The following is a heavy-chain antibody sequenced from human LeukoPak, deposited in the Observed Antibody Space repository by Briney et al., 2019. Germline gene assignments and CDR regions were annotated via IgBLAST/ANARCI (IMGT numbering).Heavy chain of an antibody. CDR2: FYSSGSP. V-gene: IGHV4-59*01. Sequence: SETLSLTCTVSGGSISGYYWSWIRLPPGKGLEWIGYFYSSGSPNYNPSLKSRVTISVDTSKNQLSLKLSSVAAADTAVYYCARNRGNGNWFDPWGQGTLVTVSS. D-gene: IGHD2-8*01. CDR3: ARNRGNGNWFDP. J-gene: IGHJ5*02. CDR1: GGSISGYY.